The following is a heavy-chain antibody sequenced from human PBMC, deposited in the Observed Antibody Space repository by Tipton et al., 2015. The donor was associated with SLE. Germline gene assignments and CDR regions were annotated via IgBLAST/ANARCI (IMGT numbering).Heavy chain of an antibody. CDR3: ARDGAMIVPRGSFDI. V-gene: IGHV4-4*07. D-gene: IGHD3-22*01. CDR2: IYTSGST. J-gene: IGHJ3*02. Sequence: TLSLTCTVSGGSISSYYWSWIRQPAGKGLEWIGRIYTSGSTNYNPSLKSRVTMSVDTSKNQFSLKLRSVTAAGTAVYYCARDGAMIVPRGSFDIWGQGTMVTVSS. CDR1: GGSISSYY.